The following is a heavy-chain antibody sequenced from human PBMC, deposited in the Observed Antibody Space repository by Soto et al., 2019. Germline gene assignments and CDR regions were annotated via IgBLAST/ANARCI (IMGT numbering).Heavy chain of an antibody. J-gene: IGHJ4*02. CDR2: INYSGSI. V-gene: IGHV4-59*01. Sequence: QVQLQESGPGLVKPSETLSLTCTVSGDSTSSYYWSWIRQPPGKGLEWIGYINYSGSINYNPSLKSRVTISVNPSKNQSSLNLSSVTAADTAVYYCGGGFLEWLHVDYWGQGTLVTVSS. CDR3: GGGFLEWLHVDY. CDR1: GDSTSSYY. D-gene: IGHD3-3*01.